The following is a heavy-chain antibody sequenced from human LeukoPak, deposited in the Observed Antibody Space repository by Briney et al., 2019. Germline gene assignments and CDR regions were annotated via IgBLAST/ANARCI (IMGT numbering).Heavy chain of an antibody. J-gene: IGHJ2*01. CDR3: ASHRIFGVVTNSAYFDL. V-gene: IGHV3-7*01. Sequence: GGSLRLSCAASGFTFSQYSMSWVRQAPGKGLEWVANIKQDGSAKYYVDSVKGRFTISRDDSKNSLYLQMDSLRAEDTAVYYCASHRIFGVVTNSAYFDLWGRGTLVTVSS. CDR1: GFTFSQYS. D-gene: IGHD3-3*02. CDR2: IKQDGSAK.